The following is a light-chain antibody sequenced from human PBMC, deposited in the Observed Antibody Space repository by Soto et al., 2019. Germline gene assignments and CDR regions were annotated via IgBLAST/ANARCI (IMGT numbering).Light chain of an antibody. J-gene: IGLJ2*01. CDR3: SSYTSRTTPV. CDR1: SSDVGGYAY. V-gene: IGLV2-14*01. Sequence: QSALTQPASVSGSPGQTITISCTGTSSDVGGYAYVSWYQQYPGKVPKLVISEVSNRPSGVSHRFSGSRSGNTASLTSSGLQAEDEADYHCSSYTSRTTPVFGGGTKLTVL. CDR2: EVS.